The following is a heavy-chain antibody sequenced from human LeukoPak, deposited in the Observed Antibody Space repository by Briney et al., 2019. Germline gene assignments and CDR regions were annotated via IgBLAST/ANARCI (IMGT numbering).Heavy chain of an antibody. V-gene: IGHV4-39*01. D-gene: IGHD3-10*01. CDR3: ARHFAPEAWFQAP. J-gene: IGHJ5*02. CDR1: GGSFSGYY. Sequence: PSETLSLTCAVYGGSFSGYYWGWIRQPPGKGLEWIGSIHYSGSTYYNPSLKSRVTISVDTSKNQFSLKLSSVTAADTAVYYCARHFAPEAWFQAPWGQGTLVTVSS. CDR2: IHYSGST.